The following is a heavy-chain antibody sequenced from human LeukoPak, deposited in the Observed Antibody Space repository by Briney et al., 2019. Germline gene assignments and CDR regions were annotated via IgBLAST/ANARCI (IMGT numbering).Heavy chain of an antibody. J-gene: IGHJ3*02. CDR3: ARQQGFEFDWDSSDAFDI. D-gene: IGHD3-9*01. Sequence: ASVKVSCKASGYTFTGYYIHWVRQAPGQGLEWMGWINPNSGDTNYAQKFQGRVTMTRDTSITTAYMELRSLRSDDTAVYYCARQQGFEFDWDSSDAFDIWGQGTMVTVSS. V-gene: IGHV1-2*02. CDR1: GYTFTGYY. CDR2: INPNSGDT.